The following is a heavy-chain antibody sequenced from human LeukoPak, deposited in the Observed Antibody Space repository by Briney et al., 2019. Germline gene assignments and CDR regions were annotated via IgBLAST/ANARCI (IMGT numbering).Heavy chain of an antibody. CDR2: IYHSGST. CDR1: GGSISSSNW. J-gene: IGHJ4*02. CDR3: AREDCSSTSCYVVY. D-gene: IGHD2-2*01. Sequence: SSGTLSLTCAVSGGSISSSNWWSWVRQPPGKGLEWIGEIYHSGSTNYNPSLKSRVTISVDKSKNQFSLKLSSVTAADTAVYYCAREDCSSTSCYVVYWGQGTLVTVSS. V-gene: IGHV4-4*02.